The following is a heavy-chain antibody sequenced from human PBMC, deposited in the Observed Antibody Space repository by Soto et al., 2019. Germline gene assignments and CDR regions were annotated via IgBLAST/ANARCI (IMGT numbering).Heavy chain of an antibody. CDR1: GFSFRTYA. CDR3: ARNFGLWFGELRY. CDR2: ISSSDDST. D-gene: IGHD3-10*01. V-gene: IGHV3-23*01. Sequence: EVHLLESGGGLVQPGGSLRLSCAASGFSFRTYAMTWVRQAPGKGLEWLSAISSSDDSTYYAESVKGRFTISRDNSKNTLYLQMTSLRPEDTAVYYCARNFGLWFGELRYWGQGTLLTVSS. J-gene: IGHJ4*02.